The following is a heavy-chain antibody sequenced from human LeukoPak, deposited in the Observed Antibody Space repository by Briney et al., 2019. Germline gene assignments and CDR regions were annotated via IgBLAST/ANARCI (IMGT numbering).Heavy chain of an antibody. Sequence: SETLSLTCTVSGGSISSYYWSWIRQPPGKGLEWIGYIYYSGSTNYNPSLKSRVTISVDTSKNQFSLKLSSVTAADTAVYYCARMLSYCGGDCYPDAFDIWGQGTMVTVSS. V-gene: IGHV4-59*01. J-gene: IGHJ3*02. CDR2: IYYSGST. CDR1: GGSISSYY. D-gene: IGHD2-21*02. CDR3: ARMLSYCGGDCYPDAFDI.